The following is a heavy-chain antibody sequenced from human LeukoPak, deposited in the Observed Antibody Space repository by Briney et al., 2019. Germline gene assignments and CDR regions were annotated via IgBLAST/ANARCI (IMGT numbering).Heavy chain of an antibody. J-gene: IGHJ4*02. D-gene: IGHD2-15*01. V-gene: IGHV1-18*01. CDR3: ARVVYCSGGSCYRENDY. Sequence: ASVKVSCKASGYTFPSYGISWVRQPRAQGLEWMGWISAYNGNKNYAQKLQGRVNMTTDKSTSTAYMELRSLRSDDTAVYYCARVVYCSGGSCYRENDYWGQGTLVTVSS. CDR2: ISAYNGNK. CDR1: GYTFPSYG.